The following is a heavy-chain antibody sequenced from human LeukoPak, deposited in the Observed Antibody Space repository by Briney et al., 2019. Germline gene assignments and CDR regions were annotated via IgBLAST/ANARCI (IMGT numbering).Heavy chain of an antibody. V-gene: IGHV1-8*01. Sequence: ASVKVSCKASGYTFTSYDINWVRQAPGQGLEWMGWMNPNSGNSGYAQKFQGRVTMTRNTSISTAYMELSSLRSEDTAVYYCATSVEMATITTPTEWGQGTLVTVSS. D-gene: IGHD5-24*01. CDR3: ATSVEMATITTPTE. CDR1: GYTFTSYD. J-gene: IGHJ4*02. CDR2: MNPNSGNS.